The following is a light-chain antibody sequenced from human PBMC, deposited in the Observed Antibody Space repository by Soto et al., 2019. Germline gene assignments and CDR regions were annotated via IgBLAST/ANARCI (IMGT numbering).Light chain of an antibody. J-gene: IGLJ1*01. Sequence: QLVLTQSPSASASLGASVKLTCTLSSGHSSYAIAWHQQQPEKGPRYLMKLNSDGSHSKGDGIPDRFSCSSSGAERYLTISRLQYEDEADYYCQTWGTGPFVFGTGTKLTVL. V-gene: IGLV4-69*01. CDR1: SGHSSYA. CDR3: QTWGTGPFV. CDR2: LNSDGSH.